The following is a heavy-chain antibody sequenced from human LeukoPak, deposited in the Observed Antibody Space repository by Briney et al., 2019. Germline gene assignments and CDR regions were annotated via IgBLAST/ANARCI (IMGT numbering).Heavy chain of an antibody. Sequence: PSETLSLTYTVSGGSISSYYWSWIRQPPGKGLEWIGYIYYSGSTNYNPSLKSRVTISVDTSKNQFSLKLSSVTAADTAAYYCARGGRAYYDILTGHHYYYYMDVWGKGTTVTVSS. CDR1: GGSISSYY. J-gene: IGHJ6*03. CDR2: IYYSGST. D-gene: IGHD3-9*01. CDR3: ARGGRAYYDILTGHHYYYYMDV. V-gene: IGHV4-59*01.